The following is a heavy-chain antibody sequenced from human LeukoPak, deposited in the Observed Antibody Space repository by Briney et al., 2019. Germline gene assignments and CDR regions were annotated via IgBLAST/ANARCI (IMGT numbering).Heavy chain of an antibody. CDR3: ARADGTNSGTNAFDD. CDR1: GYRFNVYD. J-gene: IGHJ3*01. D-gene: IGHD4-23*01. Sequence: GASVKVSCKTSGYRFNVYDILWVRQAPGHGLDYVGWISTYTGRANYAQKFQGRVSMITDTSTSTAYLELTNLTSSDTGLYYCARADGTNSGTNAFDDWGLGTMVTVAS. V-gene: IGHV1-18*01. CDR2: ISTYTGRA.